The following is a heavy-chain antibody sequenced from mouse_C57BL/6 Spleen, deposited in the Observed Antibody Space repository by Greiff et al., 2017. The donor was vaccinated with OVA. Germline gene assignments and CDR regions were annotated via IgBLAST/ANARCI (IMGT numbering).Heavy chain of an antibody. CDR1: GFSLTNYA. J-gene: IGHJ4*01. CDR2: IWTGGGT. Sequence: QVQLKESGPGLVAPSQSLSITCTVSGFSLTNYAISWVRQPHGKGLEWLGVIWTGGGTNYNSALKYRLSISKDNAKSQVFLKMNSLQTDDTASYYCARSVYYDNYDAMDYWGQGTSLTVSS. CDR3: ARSVYYDNYDAMDY. D-gene: IGHD2-1*01. V-gene: IGHV2-9-1*01.